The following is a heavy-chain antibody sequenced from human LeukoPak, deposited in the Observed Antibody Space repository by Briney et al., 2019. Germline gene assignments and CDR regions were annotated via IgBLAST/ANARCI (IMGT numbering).Heavy chain of an antibody. D-gene: IGHD4-17*01. J-gene: IGHJ5*02. Sequence: SETLSLTCTVSGGSISSYYWSWIRQPPGKGLEWIGYIYYSGSTNDNPSLKSRVTISIDTSKNQFSLKLSSMTAADTAVYYCAREGMTTGEFDPWGQGTLVTVSS. CDR2: IYYSGST. CDR3: AREGMTTGEFDP. V-gene: IGHV4-59*01. CDR1: GGSISSYY.